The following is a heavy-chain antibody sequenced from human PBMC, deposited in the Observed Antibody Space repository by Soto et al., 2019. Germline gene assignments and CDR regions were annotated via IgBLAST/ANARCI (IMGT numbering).Heavy chain of an antibody. Sequence: QVQLQESGPRLLKPSGSLSLTCGVSGGTVASSHWWSWVRQSPGGGLEWIGTVYHTGDTNLNPSLQSRVTISVDKSNNHCSLRLNSLTAADTAVYFCAREIVTAGGNNYFDPWGPGTLVTVSS. J-gene: IGHJ5*02. CDR1: GGTVASSHW. V-gene: IGHV4-4*02. CDR3: AREIVTAGGNNYFDP. D-gene: IGHD2-21*02. CDR2: VYHTGDT.